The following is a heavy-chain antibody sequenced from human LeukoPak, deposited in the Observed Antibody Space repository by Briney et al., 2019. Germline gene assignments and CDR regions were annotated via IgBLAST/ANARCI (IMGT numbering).Heavy chain of an antibody. Sequence: SETLSLTCTVSVGSISISSYYWGWIRQPPGNGLEWIGMTYYSGSTYYKPSRNSRVTISVYTAKNQGSLKLLSVTTADTAVYYCARRYYYDSSGYLDYYYGMDVWGQGTTVTVSS. J-gene: IGHJ6*01. D-gene: IGHD3-22*01. CDR1: VGSISISSYY. CDR3: ARRYYYDSSGYLDYYYGMDV. CDR2: TYYSGST. V-gene: IGHV4-39*01.